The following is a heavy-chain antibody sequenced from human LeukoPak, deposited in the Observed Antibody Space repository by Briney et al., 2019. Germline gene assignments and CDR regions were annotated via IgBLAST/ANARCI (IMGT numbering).Heavy chain of an antibody. D-gene: IGHD5-12*01. CDR3: TIMLLIVAGHTLDL. J-gene: IGHJ3*01. Sequence: GGSLRLTRTASGFTFGDYAMSWGRQAPGKGLEWVGFIRSKAYGGTIEYAASVKGRFTISRDDSKSIAYLQMNSLKTEDTGVYYGTIMLLIVAGHTLDLWGQGTMVTVSS. CDR2: IRSKAYGGTI. V-gene: IGHV3-49*04. CDR1: GFTFGDYA.